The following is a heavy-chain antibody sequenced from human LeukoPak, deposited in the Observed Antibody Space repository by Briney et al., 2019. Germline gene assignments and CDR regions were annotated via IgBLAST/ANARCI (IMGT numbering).Heavy chain of an antibody. CDR3: AREDTAMVDY. Sequence: GASVKVSCKVSGYTLTELSMHWVRQAPGQGLEWMGWINPNSGGTNYAQKFQGRVTMTRDTSISTAYMELSGLRSDDTAVYYCAREDTAMVDYWGQGTLVTVSS. CDR2: INPNSGGT. D-gene: IGHD5-18*01. J-gene: IGHJ4*02. V-gene: IGHV1-2*02. CDR1: GYTLTELS.